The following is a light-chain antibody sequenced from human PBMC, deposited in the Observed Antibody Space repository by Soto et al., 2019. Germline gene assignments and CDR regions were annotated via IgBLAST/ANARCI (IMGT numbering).Light chain of an antibody. J-gene: IGKJ1*01. V-gene: IGKV3-20*01. Sequence: EIVLTQSPGTLSLSPGERATLSCRASQSVSSSSLAWYQQIPGQAPRLLIYGASSRATCIPDRFSGSGSGTDFTLTISRLEPEDFAVYYFQPYSSSPLTFGHGTKVAIK. CDR2: GAS. CDR3: QPYSSSPLT. CDR1: QSVSSSS.